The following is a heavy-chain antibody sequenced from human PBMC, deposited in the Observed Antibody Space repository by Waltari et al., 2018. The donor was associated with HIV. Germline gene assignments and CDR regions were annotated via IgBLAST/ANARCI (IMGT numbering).Heavy chain of an antibody. J-gene: IGHJ4*02. CDR1: GYTFTRYG. CDR3: ARYPEAFDWLLGPYYFDS. CDR2: ISAYNGNR. Sequence: QVQLVQSGAEVKKPGASVKVSCKASGYTFTRYGISWVRQAPGQGFEWMGWISAYNGNRNYAQKFQGRVTMTTDTSTITAYMELRSLRSDDTAVYYCARYPEAFDWLLGPYYFDSWGQGTLVTVSS. V-gene: IGHV1-18*01. D-gene: IGHD3-9*01.